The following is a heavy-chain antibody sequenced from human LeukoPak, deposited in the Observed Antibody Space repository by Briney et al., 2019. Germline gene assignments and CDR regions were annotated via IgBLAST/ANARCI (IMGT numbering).Heavy chain of an antibody. CDR2: IKSKTDGGTT. CDR3: TTDIVGYNWNYFDY. CDR1: GFTFSNAW. Sequence: GGSLRLSCAASGFTFSNAWMSWVRQAPGKGLEWVGRIKSKTDGGTTGYAAPVKGRFTISRDDSKNTLYLQMNSLKTEDTAVYYCTTDIVGYNWNYFDYWGQGTLVTVSS. D-gene: IGHD1-20*01. J-gene: IGHJ4*02. V-gene: IGHV3-15*01.